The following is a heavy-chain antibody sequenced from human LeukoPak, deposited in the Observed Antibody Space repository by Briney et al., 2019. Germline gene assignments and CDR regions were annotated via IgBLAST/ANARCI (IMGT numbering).Heavy chain of an antibody. D-gene: IGHD3-16*01. Sequence: PGGSLTLSCAASGFTFSSYAMSWVREAPARGLEWVSSLRGNGDTFYADSVKGRFTLSRDESRNTVYLQLNNLRVEDTAVYYCAKRGIMIRKIILVGYHTEASYFDCWGQGTLVTVSS. CDR3: AKRGIMIRKIILVGYHTEASYFDC. CDR2: LRGNGDT. J-gene: IGHJ4*02. V-gene: IGHV3-23*01. CDR1: GFTFSSYA.